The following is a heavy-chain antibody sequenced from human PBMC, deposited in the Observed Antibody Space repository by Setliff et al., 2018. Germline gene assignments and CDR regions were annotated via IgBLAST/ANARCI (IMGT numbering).Heavy chain of an antibody. Sequence: SETLSLTCTVSGYSISSGHYWGWIRQSPGKGLDWIGSIFHTGAAYYNPSLESRFTISVDTSKNQFSLKLNSVTAADTAVYYCATLTGDRGVDYWGQGTLVTVSS. CDR3: ATLTGDRGVDY. D-gene: IGHD7-27*01. V-gene: IGHV4-38-2*02. CDR2: IFHTGAA. J-gene: IGHJ4*02. CDR1: GYSISSGHY.